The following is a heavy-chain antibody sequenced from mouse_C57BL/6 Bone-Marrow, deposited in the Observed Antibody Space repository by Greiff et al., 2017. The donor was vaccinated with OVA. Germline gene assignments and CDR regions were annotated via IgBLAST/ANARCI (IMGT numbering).Heavy chain of an antibody. V-gene: IGHV1-54*01. CDR1: GYAFTNYL. CDR3: ARWDPITTVVATDWYFDV. Sequence: VKLQESGAELVRPGTSVKVSCKASGYAFTNYLIEWVKQRPGQGLEWIGEINPGSGGTNYNEKFKGKATLTADKSSSTTYMQLSSLTSEDSAVYFCARWDPITTVVATDWYFDVWGTGTTITVSS. CDR2: INPGSGGT. J-gene: IGHJ1*03. D-gene: IGHD1-1*01.